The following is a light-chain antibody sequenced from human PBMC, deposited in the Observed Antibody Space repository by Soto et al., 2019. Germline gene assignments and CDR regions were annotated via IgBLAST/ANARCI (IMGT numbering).Light chain of an antibody. J-gene: IGKJ1*01. CDR2: DAS. CDR3: QQYNSYSQT. Sequence: DIQMTQSPSTLSASVGDRVTITFRASPSISSWLAWYQQKPGKAPKLLIYDASSLESGVPSRVSGSGSGPEFTRTISSLQPDDFATYYCQQYNSYSQTFGQGTKVYI. V-gene: IGKV1-5*01. CDR1: PSISSW.